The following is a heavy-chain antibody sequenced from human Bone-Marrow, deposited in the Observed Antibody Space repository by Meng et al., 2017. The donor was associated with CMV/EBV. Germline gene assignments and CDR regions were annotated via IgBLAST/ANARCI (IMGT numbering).Heavy chain of an antibody. CDR3: ARDENGFYGWFDP. J-gene: IGHJ5*02. Sequence: SETLSPTCTVSGGSISSSSYYWGWIRQPPGKGLEWIGSIYYSGSTYYNPSLKSRVTISVDTSKNQFSLKLSSVAAADTAVYYCARDENGFYGWFDPWGQGTLVIVSS. CDR2: IYYSGST. CDR1: GGSISSSSYY. V-gene: IGHV4-39*07. D-gene: IGHD3-3*01.